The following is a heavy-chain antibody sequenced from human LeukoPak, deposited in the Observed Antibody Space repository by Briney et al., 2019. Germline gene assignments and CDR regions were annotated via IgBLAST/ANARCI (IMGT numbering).Heavy chain of an antibody. CDR3: VGSPGYSSGWYKFDY. V-gene: IGHV3-9*03. CDR1: GFTVDNYS. Sequence: GGSLRLSCSASGFTVDNYSMHWVRQAPRKGREWVASINWRSDEIGYASCVKVRFTIYRDNDKSSLYLQMNSLRAEDMALYYCVGSPGYSSGWYKFDYWGQGTLVTVSS. D-gene: IGHD6-19*01. J-gene: IGHJ4*02. CDR2: INWRSDEI.